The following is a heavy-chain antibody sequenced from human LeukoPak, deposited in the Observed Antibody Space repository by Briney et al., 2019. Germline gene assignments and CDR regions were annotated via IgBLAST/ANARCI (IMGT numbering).Heavy chain of an antibody. CDR3: ATFTDY. V-gene: IGHV3-7*02. CDR2: IREDGSEK. J-gene: IGHJ4*02. CDR1: GFTFSRNS. Sequence: GSLRLSCAVSGFTASGFTFSRNSMSWVRQAPGKGLDWVASIREDGSEKYYVDSVKGRFTISRDNAKNSLYLQMNTLRAEDTAVYYCATFTDYWGQGTLVTVSS.